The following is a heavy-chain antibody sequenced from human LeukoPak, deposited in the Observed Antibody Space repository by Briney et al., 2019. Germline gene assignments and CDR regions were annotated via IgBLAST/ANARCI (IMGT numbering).Heavy chain of an antibody. CDR3: ARSLGVGGTYHFDY. Sequence: PSETLSLTCTVSGGSISSYYWSWIRQPPGKGLEWIGYIYYSGSTNYNPSLKSRVTISVDTSKNQFSLKLSSVTAADTAVYYCARSLGVGGTYHFDYWGQGTLVTVSS. D-gene: IGHD1/OR15-1a*01. V-gene: IGHV4-59*12. J-gene: IGHJ4*02. CDR1: GGSISSYY. CDR2: IYYSGST.